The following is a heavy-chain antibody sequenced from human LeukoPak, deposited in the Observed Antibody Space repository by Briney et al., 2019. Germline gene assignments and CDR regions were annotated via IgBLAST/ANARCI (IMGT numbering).Heavy chain of an antibody. Sequence: GGSLRLSCAASGFSFYDYGMSWVRQAPGKGLEWVSGINWNGGSTGYADSVKGRFTISRDNAKNSLYLQINSLRAEDTAFYYCARDGLGDSSGYFFSNYFDYWGQGTLVTVSS. CDR3: ARDGLGDSSGYFFSNYFDY. D-gene: IGHD3-22*01. V-gene: IGHV3-20*04. CDR1: GFSFYDYG. J-gene: IGHJ4*02. CDR2: INWNGGST.